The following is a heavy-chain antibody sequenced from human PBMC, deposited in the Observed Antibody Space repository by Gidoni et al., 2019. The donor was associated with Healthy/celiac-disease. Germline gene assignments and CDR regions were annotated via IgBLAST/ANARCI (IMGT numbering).Heavy chain of an antibody. J-gene: IGHJ5*02. CDR3: ASLGWFDP. V-gene: IGHV1-69*01. Sequence: ISWLRQAPGQGLEWMRGIIPIFGTANYAQKFQGRVTITADESTSTAYMKLSSLRSEDTAVYYCASLGWFDPWGQGTLVTVSS. CDR2: IIPIFGTA.